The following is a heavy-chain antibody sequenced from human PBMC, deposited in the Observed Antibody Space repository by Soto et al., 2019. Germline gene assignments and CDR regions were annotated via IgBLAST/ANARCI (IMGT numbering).Heavy chain of an antibody. J-gene: IGHJ4*02. CDR2: IYWDDDK. V-gene: IGHV2-5*02. CDR1: GFSLSTSGVG. D-gene: IGHD3-9*01. Sequence: QITLKESGPTLVKPTQTLTLTCTFSGFSLSTSGVGVGWIRQPPGKALERLALIYWDDDKRYSPSLKSRLTITKDTSKNQVVLTMTNMDPVDTATYYCAHITLNDYDILTGYSIYYFDYWGQGTLVTVSS. CDR3: AHITLNDYDILTGYSIYYFDY.